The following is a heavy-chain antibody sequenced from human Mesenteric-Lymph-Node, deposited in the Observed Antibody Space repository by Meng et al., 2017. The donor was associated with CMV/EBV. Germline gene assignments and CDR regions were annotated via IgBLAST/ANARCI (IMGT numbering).Heavy chain of an antibody. J-gene: IGHJ5*02. CDR1: GYTFTGYH. CDR3: ARAIVPEATFDP. CDR2: INPNSGGT. V-gene: IGHV1-2*02. D-gene: IGHD6-25*01. Sequence: ASVKVSCKASGYTFTGYHMHWVRQAPGQGLEWMGWINPNSGGTNYAQKFQGRVTMTRDTSISTAYMELNRLTSDDTVVYYCARAIVPEATFDPWGQGALVTVSS.